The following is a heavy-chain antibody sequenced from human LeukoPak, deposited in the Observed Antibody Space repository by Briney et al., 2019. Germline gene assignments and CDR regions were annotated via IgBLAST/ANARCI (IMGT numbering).Heavy chain of an antibody. CDR1: GFKFSSYS. D-gene: IGHD6-19*01. Sequence: GGSLRLSCAASGFKFSSYSMNWVRQAPGKGLEWVSSISSSSSYIYYADSVKGRFTISRDNAKNSLYLQMNSLRAEDTAVYYCARDPGIAVAGTTYYYYMDVWGKGTTVTISS. J-gene: IGHJ6*03. CDR2: ISSSSSYI. CDR3: ARDPGIAVAGTTYYYYMDV. V-gene: IGHV3-21*01.